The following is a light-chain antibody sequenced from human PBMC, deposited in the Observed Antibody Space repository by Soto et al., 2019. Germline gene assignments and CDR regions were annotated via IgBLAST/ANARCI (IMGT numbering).Light chain of an antibody. CDR3: AAWDVSLKGFV. J-gene: IGLJ1*01. Sequence: QSVLTQPPSASGTPGQRVTFSCSGSSTNIGINTVNWYQQLPGTAPQLLISDNHRRPSGVPDRFSGSKSGTSASLAISGLQPEDEATYFCAAWDVSLKGFVFGTGTKVTVL. CDR1: STNIGINT. CDR2: DNH. V-gene: IGLV1-44*01.